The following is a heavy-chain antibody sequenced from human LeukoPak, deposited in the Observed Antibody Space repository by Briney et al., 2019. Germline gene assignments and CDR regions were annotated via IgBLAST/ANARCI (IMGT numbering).Heavy chain of an antibody. CDR2: ISSGGGYT. Sequence: GGSLRLSCAASGFTFSDYYMSWIRQAPGKALEWVSRISSGGGYTGYADSLKGRFTISRDNAKNSLHLQMNSLRAEDTAVCYCARDRRDGGYNPGDPRGFANWGQGTLVTVSS. V-gene: IGHV3-11*06. CDR1: GFTFSDYY. CDR3: ARDRRDGGYNPGDPRGFAN. D-gene: IGHD5-24*01. J-gene: IGHJ4*02.